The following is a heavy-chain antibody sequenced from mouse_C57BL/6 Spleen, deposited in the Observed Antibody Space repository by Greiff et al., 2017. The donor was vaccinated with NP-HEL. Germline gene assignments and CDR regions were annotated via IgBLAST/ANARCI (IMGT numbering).Heavy chain of an antibody. CDR1: GYSITSGYY. J-gene: IGHJ4*01. V-gene: IGHV3-6*01. CDR2: ISYDGSN. D-gene: IGHD2-3*01. CDR3: AGWLTAMDY. Sequence: EVKLQESGPGLVKPSQSLSLTCSVTGYSITSGYYWNWIRQFPGNKLEWMGYISYDGSNNYNPSLKNRISITRDTSKNQFFLKLNSVTTEDTATYYCAGWLTAMDYWGQGTSVTVSS.